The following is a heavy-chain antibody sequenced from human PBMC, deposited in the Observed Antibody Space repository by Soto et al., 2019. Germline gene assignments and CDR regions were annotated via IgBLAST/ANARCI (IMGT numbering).Heavy chain of an antibody. CDR2: IPQDGVDG. D-gene: IGHD2-21*02. CDR3: ARDHLILPAHDFFYGSDV. J-gene: IGHJ6*02. CDR1: GFTFSMYS. V-gene: IGHV3-7*03. Sequence: DVKLVESGGGLVQPGDSLRLSCEVSGFTFSMYSMSWVRQSPGKGLEWVAKIPQDGVDGHYADSVMGRFIISRDNGKNSLHLQLNNLRAEDTAVYYCARDHLILPAHDFFYGSDVWGRGATVTVSS.